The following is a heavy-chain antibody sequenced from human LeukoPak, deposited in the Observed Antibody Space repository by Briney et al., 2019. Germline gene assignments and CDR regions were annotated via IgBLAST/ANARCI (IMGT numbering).Heavy chain of an antibody. CDR2: IWYDGSNK. V-gene: IGHV3-33*08. D-gene: IGHD2-2*01. CDR3: ARGEGYCGSTTCYNWFDP. J-gene: IGHJ5*02. Sequence: PGGSLRLSCAASGFTFSTYGMHWVRQAPGKGLEWVAVIWYDGSNKYYADSVKGRFTISRDNSKNTLYLQMNSLRAEDTAVYYCARGEGYCGSTTCYNWFDPWGQGTLVTVSS. CDR1: GFTFSTYG.